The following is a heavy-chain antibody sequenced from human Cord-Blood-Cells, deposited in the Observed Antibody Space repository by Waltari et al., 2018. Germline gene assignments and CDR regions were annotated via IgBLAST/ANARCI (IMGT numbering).Heavy chain of an antibody. D-gene: IGHD2-2*01. J-gene: IGHJ6*03. V-gene: IGHV3-15*01. CDR1: GFTFSNAW. CDR2: IKSKTDGGTT. Sequence: EVQLVESGGGLVKPGGSLRLSCAASGFTFSNAWMSWVRQAPGKGLEWVGRIKSKTDGGTTDYAAPEKGRFTISRDDSKNTLYLQMNSLKTEDTAVYYCTTCSSTSCYYYYYMDVLGKGTTVTVSS. CDR3: TTCSSTSCYYYYYMDV.